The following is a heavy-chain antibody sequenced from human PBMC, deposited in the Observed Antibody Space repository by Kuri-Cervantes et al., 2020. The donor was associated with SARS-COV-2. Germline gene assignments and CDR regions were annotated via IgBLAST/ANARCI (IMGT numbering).Heavy chain of an antibody. D-gene: IGHD2-15*01. V-gene: IGHV4-59*12. CDR2: LYYSGST. CDR1: GGSISTYY. CDR3: ARTGAVAATQINAFDI. J-gene: IGHJ3*02. Sequence: GSLRLSCTVSGGSISTYYWSWIRQPPGKGLEWIGYLYYSGSTNYNPSLKSRVTISVDKSKNQFSLKPSSVTAADTAVYYCARTGAVAATQINAFDIWGQGTMVTVSS.